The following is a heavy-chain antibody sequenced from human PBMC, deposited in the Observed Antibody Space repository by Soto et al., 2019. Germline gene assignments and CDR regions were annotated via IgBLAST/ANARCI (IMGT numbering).Heavy chain of an antibody. CDR2: FIPMSGTP. J-gene: IGHJ4*02. Sequence: QVQLVQSGSEVKRPGSSVKVSCKASGGDFRNYALTWVRQAPGQGLEWMGGFIPMSGTPKYAQKFQGRVTITADTSTTTAYMELTSLRYDDTAVYYCARSYGTSWYGDYWGQGTLVTVS. V-gene: IGHV1-69*06. D-gene: IGHD6-13*01. CDR3: ARSYGTSWYGDY. CDR1: GGDFRNYA.